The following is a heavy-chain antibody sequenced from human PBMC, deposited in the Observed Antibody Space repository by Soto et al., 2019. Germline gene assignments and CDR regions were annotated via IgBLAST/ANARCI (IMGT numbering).Heavy chain of an antibody. CDR1: GYIFASYW. CDR2: IYPGDSDT. CDR3: ARTRSFTLGFYYDGMDV. J-gene: IGHJ6*02. D-gene: IGHD6-6*01. Sequence: LGESLKISCQGAGYIFASYWICWFPQVPVKDLEWMGIIYPGDSDTRYSPSFQGQVTISADKSLRTAYLQWTSLKASDTALYYCARTRSFTLGFYYDGMDVWGQGTTVTVSS. V-gene: IGHV5-51*01.